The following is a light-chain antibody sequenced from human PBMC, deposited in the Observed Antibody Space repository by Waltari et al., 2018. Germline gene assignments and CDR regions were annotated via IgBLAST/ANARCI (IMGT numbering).Light chain of an antibody. V-gene: IGLV2-8*01. CDR2: EVS. CDR3: SSYAGSNNLGV. Sequence: QSALTQPPSASGSPGQSVTISCTGTSRDLGGYTYVSWYQQHPGKAPKLMIYEVSKRPSGVPDRFSGSKSGNTASLTVSGLQAEDEADYYCSSYAGSNNLGVFGGGTKLTVL. J-gene: IGLJ3*02. CDR1: SRDLGGYTY.